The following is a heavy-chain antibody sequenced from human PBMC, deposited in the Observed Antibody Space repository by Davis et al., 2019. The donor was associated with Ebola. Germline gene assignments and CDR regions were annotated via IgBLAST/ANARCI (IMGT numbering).Heavy chain of an antibody. V-gene: IGHV3-21*01. CDR1: GFTFSSNS. CDR3: VRDPALVVTGGGWFFGL. Sequence: GESLKISCAASGFTFSSNSMNWVRQAPGKGPEWVSFISSSSSYIYYADSVKGRFTVSRDNAKNSLYLQMNSLRAEDTAVYYCVRDPALVVTGGGWFFGLWGRGTLVTVSS. J-gene: IGHJ2*01. CDR2: ISSSSSYI. D-gene: IGHD2-21*02.